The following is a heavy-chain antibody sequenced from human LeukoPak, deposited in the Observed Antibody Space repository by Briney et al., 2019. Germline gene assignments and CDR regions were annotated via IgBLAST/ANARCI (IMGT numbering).Heavy chain of an antibody. J-gene: IGHJ6*02. Sequence: GGSLRLSCAASGFTFSSYSMNWVRQAPGKGLEWVANIKEDGSQKYYVDSVKGRFTISRDNAKNSLYLQMNSLRAEDTAVYYCAREVRFLEWSTYYYYGMDVWGQGTTVTVSS. D-gene: IGHD3-3*01. CDR1: GFTFSSYS. V-gene: IGHV3-7*05. CDR3: AREVRFLEWSTYYYYGMDV. CDR2: IKEDGSQK.